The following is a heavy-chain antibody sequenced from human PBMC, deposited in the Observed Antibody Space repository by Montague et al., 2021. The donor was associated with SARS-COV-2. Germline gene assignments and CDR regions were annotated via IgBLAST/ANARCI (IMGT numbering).Heavy chain of an antibody. V-gene: IGHV4-59*13. D-gene: IGHD3-10*01. CDR3: ARFFGPYLYGLDV. CDR1: GGSLSTYY. CDR2: IYYTGNT. Sequence: SETLSLTCTVSGGSLSTYYWSWIRQPPGKGLECIGYIYYTGNTNYDPSLKSRVTISVDTSKNQFSLKLGSVTAADTAVYYCARFFGPYLYGLDVWGQGTTVTVSS. J-gene: IGHJ6*02.